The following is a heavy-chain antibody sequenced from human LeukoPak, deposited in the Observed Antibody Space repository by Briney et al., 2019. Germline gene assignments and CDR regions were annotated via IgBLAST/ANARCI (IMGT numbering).Heavy chain of an antibody. Sequence: PSETLSLTCTVSGGTISSYYWNWIRQPPGKGLEWIGYIHYSGCTKYNPSLKSRVTISVDTSKNQFSLKLSSVTAADTAVYYCARWYSSGWAFDYWGQGTLVTVSS. CDR3: ARWYSSGWAFDY. V-gene: IGHV4-59*08. CDR2: IHYSGCT. J-gene: IGHJ4*02. CDR1: GGTISSYY. D-gene: IGHD6-19*01.